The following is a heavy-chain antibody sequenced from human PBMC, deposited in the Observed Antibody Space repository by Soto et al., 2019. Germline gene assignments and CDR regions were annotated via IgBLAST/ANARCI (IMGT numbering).Heavy chain of an antibody. D-gene: IGHD3-3*01. J-gene: IGHJ4*02. Sequence: SETLSLTCTVSGGSISSGGYYWSWIRQHPGKGLEWIGDIYYSGSTYYNQSLKSRVTISVDTSKNKFSLKMSTVTAADTAVYYCASMGSGYYIDYWGQGTLVTVS. CDR3: ASMGSGYYIDY. CDR1: GGSISSGGYY. CDR2: IYYSGST. V-gene: IGHV4-31*03.